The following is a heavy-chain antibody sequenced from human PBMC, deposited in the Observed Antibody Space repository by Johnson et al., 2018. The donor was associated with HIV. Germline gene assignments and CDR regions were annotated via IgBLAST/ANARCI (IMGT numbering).Heavy chain of an antibody. Sequence: QLVESGGGLVQPGRSLRLSCAASGFTFDDYAMHWVRQAPGKGLEWVSGSSWNSGSSGYSDSVKGRFTISRDHAKNSLYLQMNSLRAVDTALYYCAKDIRPGWEIRGNAFDIWGQGTMVTVSS. CDR2: SSWNSGSS. CDR1: GFTFDDYA. J-gene: IGHJ3*02. V-gene: IGHV3-9*01. D-gene: IGHD1-26*01. CDR3: AKDIRPGWEIRGNAFDI.